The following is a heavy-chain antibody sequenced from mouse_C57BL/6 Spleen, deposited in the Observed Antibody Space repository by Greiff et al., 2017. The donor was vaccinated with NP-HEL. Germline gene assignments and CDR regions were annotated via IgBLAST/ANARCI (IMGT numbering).Heavy chain of an antibody. CDR3: ARAESSYYYFDY. Sequence: QVQLKQSGAELARPGASVKLSCKASGYTFTSYGISWVKQRPGQGLEWIGEIYPRSGNTYYNEKFKGKATLTADKSSSTAYMELRSLTSEDSAVYFCARAESSYYYFDYWGQGTTLTVSS. CDR1: GYTFTSYG. D-gene: IGHD1-1*01. V-gene: IGHV1-81*01. J-gene: IGHJ2*01. CDR2: IYPRSGNT.